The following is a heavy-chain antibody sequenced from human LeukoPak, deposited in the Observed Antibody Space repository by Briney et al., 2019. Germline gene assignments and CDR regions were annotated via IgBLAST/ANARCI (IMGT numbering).Heavy chain of an antibody. V-gene: IGHV3-23*01. J-gene: IGHJ4*02. CDR1: GFTFSSQS. CDR2: ISGSGDNK. D-gene: IGHD3/OR15-3a*01. Sequence: PGGSLRLSCAASGFTFSSQSMTWVRQAPGKGLEWVSGISGSGDNKYYGDSVKGRFTISRDNSKSTMYLQMNSLRVEDTAVYYCVKWTGYGMNWGQGTLVTVSS. CDR3: VKWTGYGMN.